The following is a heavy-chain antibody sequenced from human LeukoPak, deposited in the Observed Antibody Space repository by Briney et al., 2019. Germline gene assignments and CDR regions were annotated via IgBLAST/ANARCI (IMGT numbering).Heavy chain of an antibody. D-gene: IGHD6-13*01. V-gene: IGHV3-30-3*01. CDR1: GFTFSSYA. CDR3: ARAAAGTFYY. CDR2: ISYDGSNK. J-gene: IGHJ4*02. Sequence: GRSLRLSYAASGFTFSSYAMHWVRQAPGKGLEWVAVISYDGSNKYYADSVKGRFTISRDNSKNTLYLQMNSLRAEDTAVYYCARAAAGTFYYWGQGTLVTVSS.